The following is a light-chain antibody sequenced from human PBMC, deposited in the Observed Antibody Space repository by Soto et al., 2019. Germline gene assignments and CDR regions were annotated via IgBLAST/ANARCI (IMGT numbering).Light chain of an antibody. Sequence: QPVLTQSPSASASLGASVKLTCTLSSGHSSYAIAWHQQQPEKGPRYLMKVNSNGSHSKGDGIPDRFSGSSSGAERYLTISSLQSEYEADYYCQTWGSGIRVVFGGGTKLTVL. CDR1: SGHSSYA. CDR2: VNSNGSH. J-gene: IGLJ2*01. V-gene: IGLV4-69*01. CDR3: QTWGSGIRVV.